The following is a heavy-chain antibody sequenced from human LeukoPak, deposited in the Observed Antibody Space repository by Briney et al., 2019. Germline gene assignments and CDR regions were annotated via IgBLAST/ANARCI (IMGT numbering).Heavy chain of an antibody. D-gene: IGHD2-15*01. J-gene: IGHJ6*02. V-gene: IGHV3-23*01. CDR2: ISGSGDTT. CDR1: GFTFSSYW. Sequence: GGSLRLSCAVSGFTFSSYWMHWVRQAPGKGLEWVSVISGSGDTTYYADSVKGRFAISRDNSKNTLYLQINSLRAEDTALYYCGRGSGVNCYNVVDVWGQGTTVTVSS. CDR3: GRGSGVNCYNVVDV.